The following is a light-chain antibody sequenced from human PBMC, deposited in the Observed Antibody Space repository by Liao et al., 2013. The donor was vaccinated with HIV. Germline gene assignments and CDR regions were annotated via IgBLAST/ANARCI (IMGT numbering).Light chain of an antibody. CDR1: KLGDKY. V-gene: IGLV3-1*01. Sequence: SYELTQPPSVSVSPGQTASITCSGDKLGDKYACWYQQKPGQSPVLVIYQDTKRPSGIPERFSGSNSGNTATLTISRAEAGDEADYYCQVWDSTSEQAVFGTGTKVTVL. CDR2: QDT. CDR3: QVWDSTSEQAV. J-gene: IGLJ1*01.